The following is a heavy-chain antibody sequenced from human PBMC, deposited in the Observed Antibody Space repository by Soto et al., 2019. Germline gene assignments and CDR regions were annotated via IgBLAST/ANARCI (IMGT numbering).Heavy chain of an antibody. J-gene: IGHJ5*02. CDR3: ARDKRDIVLTWWFDP. CDR1: GFTFSSYG. Sequence: GGSLRLSCAASGFTFSSYGMHWVRQAPGKGLEWVAVIWYDGSNKYYADSVKGRFTISRDNSKNTLYLQMNSLRAEDTAVYYCARDKRDIVLTWWFDPWGQGTLVTVSS. D-gene: IGHD2-8*01. V-gene: IGHV3-33*01. CDR2: IWYDGSNK.